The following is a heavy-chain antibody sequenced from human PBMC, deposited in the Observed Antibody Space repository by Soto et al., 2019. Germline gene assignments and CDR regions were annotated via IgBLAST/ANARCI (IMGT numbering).Heavy chain of an antibody. J-gene: IGHJ6*02. CDR1: GFTFSSYW. CDR2: IKQDGSEK. D-gene: IGHD3-10*01. Sequence: PGGSLRLSCAASGFTFSSYWMSWVRQAPGKGLEWVANIKQDGSEKYYVDSVKGRFTISRDNAKNSLYLQMNSLRAEDTAVYYCARDPLIWFGELEGMLDVWGQGTTVTVS. CDR3: ARDPLIWFGELEGMLDV. V-gene: IGHV3-7*03.